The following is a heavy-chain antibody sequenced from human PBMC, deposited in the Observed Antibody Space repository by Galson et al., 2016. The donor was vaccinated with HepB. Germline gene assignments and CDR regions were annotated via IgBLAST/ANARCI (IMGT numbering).Heavy chain of an antibody. Sequence: ETLSLTCTVSGGSIRGITWWSWVRQPPGQGLQWIGEVYHSGSTNYNPSLKSRVTISVDMSKNQSSLNLRSVIAADTAVYYCARWHFSAGDYWGQGILVTVSS. J-gene: IGHJ4*02. D-gene: IGHD2/OR15-2a*01. V-gene: IGHV4-4*02. CDR2: VYHSGST. CDR1: GGSIRGITW. CDR3: ARWHFSAGDY.